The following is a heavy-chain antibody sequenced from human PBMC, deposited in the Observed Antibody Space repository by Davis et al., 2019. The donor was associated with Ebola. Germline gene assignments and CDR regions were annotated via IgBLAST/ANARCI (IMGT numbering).Heavy chain of an antibody. CDR1: GFLFSSYA. Sequence: PGASLRLSCAASGFLFSSYAMSWVRQAPGRGLEWVSSISASGGATFYADSVKGRIVMSRDNSNDNLYLRMNNLRAEDTAIYYCAKDLTSYYGSGDFFDYWGQGILVTVSS. J-gene: IGHJ4*02. CDR2: ISASGGAT. D-gene: IGHD3-10*01. V-gene: IGHV3-23*01. CDR3: AKDLTSYYGSGDFFDY.